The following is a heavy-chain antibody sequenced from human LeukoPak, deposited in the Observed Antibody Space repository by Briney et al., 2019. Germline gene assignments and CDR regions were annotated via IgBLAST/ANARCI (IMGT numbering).Heavy chain of an antibody. D-gene: IGHD5-24*01. J-gene: IGHJ4*02. CDR3: ARKIRDGYNLCIDY. CDR2: IIPIFGTA. CDR1: GGTFSSYA. Sequence: SVKVSCKASGGTFSSYAISWVRQAPGQGLEWMGGIIPIFGTANYAQKFQGRVTITADKSTSTAYMELSSLRSEDTAVYYCARKIRDGYNLCIDYWGQGTLVTVSS. V-gene: IGHV1-69*06.